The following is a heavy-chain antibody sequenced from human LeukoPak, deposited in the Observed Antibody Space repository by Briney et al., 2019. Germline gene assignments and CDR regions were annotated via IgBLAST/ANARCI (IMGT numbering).Heavy chain of an antibody. CDR3: ARSPTYYDFWGGDKFIDT. J-gene: IGHJ4*02. D-gene: IGHD3-3*01. CDR1: RFTLSIYC. V-gene: IGHV3-7*01. CDR2: IKHDGSEK. Sequence: PGGSLRLSCAASRFTLSIYCLSWLRQAPGKGLEWVANIKHDGSEKYYVDSVRGRFTVSRDNTKNSLYLQMNSLRAGDTAVYYCARSPTYYDFWGGDKFIDTRGQGTLVTVS.